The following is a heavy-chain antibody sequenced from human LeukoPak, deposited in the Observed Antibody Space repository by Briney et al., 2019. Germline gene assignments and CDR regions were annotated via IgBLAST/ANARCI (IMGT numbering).Heavy chain of an antibody. Sequence: GGSLRLSCAASGFTFDDYGMSWVRHAPGKGLVWVSRINSDGSSTSYADSVKGRFTISRDNAKNTLYLQMNSLRAEDTAVYYCARAATIYYDFWSGSPDYYYGMDVWGQGTTVTVSS. CDR1: GFTFDDYG. D-gene: IGHD3-3*01. J-gene: IGHJ6*02. CDR3: ARAATIYYDFWSGSPDYYYGMDV. V-gene: IGHV3-74*01. CDR2: INSDGSST.